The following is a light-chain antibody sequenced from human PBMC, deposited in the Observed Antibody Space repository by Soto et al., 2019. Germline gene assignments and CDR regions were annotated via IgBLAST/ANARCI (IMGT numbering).Light chain of an antibody. J-gene: IGKJ1*01. CDR3: QQNKVWPGT. CDR1: QSVSYY. V-gene: IGKV3-15*01. CDR2: DAS. Sequence: DIWMTKTKATLSVSPGERVTFSCRASQSVSYYLAWYQQKPGQAPRLLIYDASTRATGIPVRFSGSGSGTEFTLTISSLQSEDFGVYYCQQNKVWPGTFGQVSNVAIK.